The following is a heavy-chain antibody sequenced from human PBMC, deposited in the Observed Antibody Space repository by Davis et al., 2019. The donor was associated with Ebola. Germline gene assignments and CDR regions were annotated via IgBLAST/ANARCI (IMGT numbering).Heavy chain of an antibody. V-gene: IGHV4-59*11. J-gene: IGHJ4*02. CDR1: GDSISRHC. CDR3: AKGPTSDAFVY. CDR2: ICDTRSS. Sequence: SETLSLTCTVSGDSISRHCWSWTRQPPGKGLEWIGYICDTRSSYYNPSVKNRVTITVDTSKNQFSLRLDSVTAADTAVYYCAKGPTSDAFVYWGQGALVTVSS.